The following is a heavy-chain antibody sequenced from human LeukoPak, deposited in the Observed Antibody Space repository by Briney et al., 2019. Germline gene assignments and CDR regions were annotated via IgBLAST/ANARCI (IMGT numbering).Heavy chain of an antibody. CDR3: ARQAGSGSYSIQH. V-gene: IGHV5-51*01. CDR2: IYPGDSDT. Sequence: GEALKIPCKGSGYSFTSYWNGWVRQMPGKGLEWMGIIYPGDSDTKYSPSFQGQVTISADKSLSTAYLQLSSLKASDTAMYYCARQAGSGSYSIQHWGQGTLVTVSS. J-gene: IGHJ1*01. CDR1: GYSFTSYW. D-gene: IGHD3-10*01.